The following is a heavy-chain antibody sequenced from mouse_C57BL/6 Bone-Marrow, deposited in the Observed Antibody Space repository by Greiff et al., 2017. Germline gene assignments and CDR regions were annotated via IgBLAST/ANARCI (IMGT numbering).Heavy chain of an antibody. CDR3: ARQVLRYEVDD. J-gene: IGHJ2*01. D-gene: IGHD1-1*01. CDR2: INPGSGGT. Sequence: VQLVESGAELVRPGTSVKVSCKASGYAFTNYLIEWVKQRPGQGLEWIGVINPGSGGTNYNEKFKGKATLTADKSSSTAYMQLSSLTSEDSAVYFCARQVLRYEVDDWGQGTTLTVSS. CDR1: GYAFTNYL. V-gene: IGHV1-54*01.